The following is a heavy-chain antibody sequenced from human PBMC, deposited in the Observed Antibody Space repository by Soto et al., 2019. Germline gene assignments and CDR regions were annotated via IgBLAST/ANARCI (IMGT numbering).Heavy chain of an antibody. Sequence: SETLSLTCAVYGGSFSGYYWSWIRQPPGKGLEWIGEINHSGSTNYNPSLKSRVTISVDTSKNQFSLKLSSVTAADTAVYYCAREGSEWFGELLFGYSYCGMDVWAKGPRSPSP. D-gene: IGHD3-10*01. V-gene: IGHV4-34*01. CDR2: INHSGST. J-gene: IGHJ6*02. CDR1: GGSFSGYY. CDR3: AREGSEWFGELLFGYSYCGMDV.